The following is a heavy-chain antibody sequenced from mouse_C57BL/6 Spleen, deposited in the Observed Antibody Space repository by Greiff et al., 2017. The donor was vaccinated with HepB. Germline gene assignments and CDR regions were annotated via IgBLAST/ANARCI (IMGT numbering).Heavy chain of an antibody. Sequence: EVKLMESGGGLVQSGRSLRLSCATSGFTFSDFYMEWVRQAPGKGLEWIAASRNKANDYTTEYSASVKGRFIVSRDTSQSILYLQMNALRAEDTAIYYCARDAAPYYGSSSFWYFDVWGTGTTVTVSS. CDR1: GFTFSDFY. J-gene: IGHJ1*03. CDR3: ARDAAPYYGSSSFWYFDV. V-gene: IGHV7-1*01. D-gene: IGHD1-1*01. CDR2: SRNKANDYTT.